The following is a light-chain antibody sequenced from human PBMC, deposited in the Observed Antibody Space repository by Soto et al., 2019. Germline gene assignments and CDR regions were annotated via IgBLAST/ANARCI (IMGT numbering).Light chain of an antibody. CDR2: DVS. CDR3: SSFTTSATLV. V-gene: IGLV2-14*03. J-gene: IGLJ3*02. CDR1: NSDVGAYNY. Sequence: QSALTQPASVSGSPGQSITISCAGSNSDVGAYNYVSWYQQLPGKAPILIIFDVSNRPSGVSDRFSASKSGNTASLTISGLKAEDEADYYCSSFTTSATLVFGGGTKVTVL.